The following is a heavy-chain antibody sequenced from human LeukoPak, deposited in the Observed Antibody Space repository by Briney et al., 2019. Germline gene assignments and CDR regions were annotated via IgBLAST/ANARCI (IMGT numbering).Heavy chain of an antibody. D-gene: IGHD3-3*01. CDR2: ISGSDGTT. CDR1: GFTFSSYA. CDR3: AKVRLSYDFWSGYEAPFDS. J-gene: IGHJ4*02. V-gene: IGHV3-23*01. Sequence: PGGSLRLSCAASGFTFSSYAMSWVRQAPGKGLEWVSSISGSDGTTFYADSVKGRFTISRDNSKNTLYLQMNSLRSEDTAVYYCAKVRLSYDFWSGYEAPFDSWGQGTLVTVSS.